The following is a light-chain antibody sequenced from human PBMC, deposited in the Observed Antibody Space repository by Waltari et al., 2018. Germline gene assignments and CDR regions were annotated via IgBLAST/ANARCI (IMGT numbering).Light chain of an antibody. CDR1: QSISSW. V-gene: IGKV1-5*03. J-gene: IGKJ1*01. CDR3: QQYNSYSWT. Sequence: IQRTKSPSTLDASVGDRVTITCRASQSISSWLAWYQQKPGKAPKLQIYKASSLESGVPSRFSGSGSGTEFTLTISSLQPDDFATYYCQQYNSYSWTFGQGTKVEIK. CDR2: KAS.